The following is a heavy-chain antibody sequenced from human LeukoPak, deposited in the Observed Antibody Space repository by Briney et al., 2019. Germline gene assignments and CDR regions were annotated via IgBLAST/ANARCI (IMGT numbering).Heavy chain of an antibody. CDR3: ARESRYYGSGTSIWFDP. CDR1: GYTFTGYY. CDR2: INPESGGT. J-gene: IGHJ5*02. D-gene: IGHD3-10*01. Sequence: ASVKVSCKASGYTFTGYYMHWVRQAPGQGLEWMGWINPESGGTNYAQKFQGRVTMTRGTSISTVYMELSSLRSEDTAVYYCARESRYYGSGTSIWFDPWGQGTLVTVSS. V-gene: IGHV1-2*02.